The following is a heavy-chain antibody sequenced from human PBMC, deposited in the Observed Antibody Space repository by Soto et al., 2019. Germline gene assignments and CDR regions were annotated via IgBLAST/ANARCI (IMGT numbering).Heavy chain of an antibody. CDR3: ARSGYSSGWYTAFDS. J-gene: IGHJ4*02. CDR2: IHASGST. CDR1: GDSISDYY. Sequence: SETLSLTCSVSGDSISDYYWSWIRQPAGKGLEWIGRIHASGSTISNPSLRSRVGLSVDTSKNQFSLKLNSLTAADTAMYYCARSGYSSGWYTAFDSWSQGTLVTV. V-gene: IGHV4-4*07. D-gene: IGHD6-19*01.